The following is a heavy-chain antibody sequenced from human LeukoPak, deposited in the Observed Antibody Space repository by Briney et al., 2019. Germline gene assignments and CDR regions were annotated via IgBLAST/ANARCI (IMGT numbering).Heavy chain of an antibody. V-gene: IGHV1-69*01. CDR1: GGTFSKYT. D-gene: IGHD2-21*01. Sequence: ASVKVSCKASGGTFSKYTISWVRQRPGQGLEWMGGITPLFGTANYAQKFQGRVTITADESASTAYMELSGLRSEDTAVYYCARSLWPQAASDIWGQGTMVTVSS. CDR3: ARSLWPQAASDI. J-gene: IGHJ3*02. CDR2: ITPLFGTA.